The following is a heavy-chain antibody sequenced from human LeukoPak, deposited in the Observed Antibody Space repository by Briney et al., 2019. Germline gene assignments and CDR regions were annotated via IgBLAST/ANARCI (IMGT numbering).Heavy chain of an antibody. CDR1: GFTFSNYA. Sequence: PGGSLRLSCAASGFTFSNYAMSWVRQAPGKGLEWVSSVSGSGGSIFYADSVKGRFTISRDNSKNTLYLQMNSLRAEDSAVYYCAEHTVVHWGQGSLVTVSS. CDR2: VSGSGGSI. J-gene: IGHJ1*01. D-gene: IGHD2-21*01. V-gene: IGHV3-23*01. CDR3: AEHTVVH.